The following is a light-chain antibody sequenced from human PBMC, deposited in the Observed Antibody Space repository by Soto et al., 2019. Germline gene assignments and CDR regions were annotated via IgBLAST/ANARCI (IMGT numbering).Light chain of an antibody. Sequence: DIQMTQSPSTLSASVGDRVTITCRASQSISSWLAWYQQKPGKAPKVLIYKASTLESGVPSRFSGSGSGTEFTLTISSLQPDDFATYYCQQYNSYSRTFGLGTKVEIK. CDR3: QQYNSYSRT. CDR1: QSISSW. J-gene: IGKJ1*01. CDR2: KAS. V-gene: IGKV1-5*03.